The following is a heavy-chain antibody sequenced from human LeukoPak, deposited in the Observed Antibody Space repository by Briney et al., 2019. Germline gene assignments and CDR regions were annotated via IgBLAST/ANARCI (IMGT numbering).Heavy chain of an antibody. J-gene: IGHJ5*02. D-gene: IGHD3-10*01. CDR2: ISGSGGST. V-gene: IGHV3-23*01. CDR3: AKTPYYYGSGNNWFDP. CDR1: GFTFSSYA. Sequence: GASLRLSCAASGFTFSSYAMSWVRQAPGKGLEWVSAISGSGGSTYYAGSVKGRFTISRDNSKNTLYLQMNSLRAEDTAVYYCAKTPYYYGSGNNWFDPWGQGTLVTVSS.